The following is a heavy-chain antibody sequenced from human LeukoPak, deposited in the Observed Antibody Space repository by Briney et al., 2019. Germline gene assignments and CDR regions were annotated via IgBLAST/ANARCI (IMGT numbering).Heavy chain of an antibody. V-gene: IGHV1-69*13. J-gene: IGHJ6*03. Sequence: ASVKVSCKASGGTFSSYAISWVRQAPGQGLEWMGGIIPIFGTANYAQKFQGRVTITADESTSTAYMELSSLRSEDTAVYYCARPLIAARDYYYMDVWGKGTTVTVSS. CDR3: ARPLIAARDYYYMDV. CDR1: GGTFSSYA. CDR2: IIPIFGTA. D-gene: IGHD6-6*01.